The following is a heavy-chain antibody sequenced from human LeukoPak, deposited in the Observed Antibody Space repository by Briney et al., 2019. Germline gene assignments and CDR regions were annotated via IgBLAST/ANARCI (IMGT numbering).Heavy chain of an antibody. CDR3: ARAGSSSRWVNDY. V-gene: IGHV1-2*02. D-gene: IGHD6-13*01. CDR2: ISPNSGGT. Sequence: ASVKVSCKASGYTFTVYYMHWVRQAPGRGLEWMGWISPNSGGTNYAQKFQGRVTMTRDTSISTAYMELSRLRSDDTAMFYCARAGSSSRWVNDYWGQGTLVTVSS. J-gene: IGHJ4*02. CDR1: GYTFTVYY.